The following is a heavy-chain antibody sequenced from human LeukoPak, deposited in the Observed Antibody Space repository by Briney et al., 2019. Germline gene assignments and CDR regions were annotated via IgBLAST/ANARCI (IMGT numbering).Heavy chain of an antibody. CDR2: ISYDGSNK. D-gene: IGHD4-11*01. CDR3: ATSTVAKYDY. J-gene: IGHJ4*02. CDR1: GFTFSSYA. V-gene: IGHV3-30-3*01. Sequence: GGSLRLSCAASGFTFSSYAMHWVRQAPGKGLEWVAVISYDGSNKYYADSVKGRFTISRDNSKNTLYLQMNSLRAEDTALYYCATSTVAKYDYWGQGTLVAVSS.